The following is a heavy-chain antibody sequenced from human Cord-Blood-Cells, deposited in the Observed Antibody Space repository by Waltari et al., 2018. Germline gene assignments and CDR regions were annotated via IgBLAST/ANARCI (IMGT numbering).Heavy chain of an antibody. CDR3: AKVPYYDSSGDAFDI. CDR1: TFSSYG. Sequence: TFSSYGMHWVRQAPGKGLEWVAVISYDGSNKYYADSVKGRFTISRDNSKNTLYLQMNSLRAEDTAVYYCAKVPYYDSSGDAFDIWGQGTMVTVSS. CDR2: ISYDGSNK. V-gene: IGHV3-30*18. D-gene: IGHD3-22*01. J-gene: IGHJ3*02.